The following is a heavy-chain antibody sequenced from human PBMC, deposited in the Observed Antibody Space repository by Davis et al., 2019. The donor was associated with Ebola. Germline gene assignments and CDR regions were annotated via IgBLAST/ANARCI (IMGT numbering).Heavy chain of an antibody. V-gene: IGHV3-23*01. J-gene: IGHJ4*02. CDR3: ARGGIRSLDY. CDR2: ISGNGGST. CDR1: GFTFSSYA. D-gene: IGHD3-3*01. Sequence: GESLKISCAASGFTFSSYAMSWVRQAPGKGLEWVSTISGNGGSTYSADSVKGRFTISRDDAKNTVYLQMDSLRAEDTAVYFCARGGIRSLDYWGQGTLIIVSS.